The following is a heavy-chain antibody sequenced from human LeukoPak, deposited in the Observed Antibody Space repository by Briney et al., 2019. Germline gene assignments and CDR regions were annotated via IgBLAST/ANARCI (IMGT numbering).Heavy chain of an antibody. V-gene: IGHV3-30-3*01. D-gene: IGHD6-25*01. CDR2: ISDDGSKK. Sequence: GGSLRLSCAASGFTFRNYAFHWVRQAPGKGLEWVAVISDDGSKKYYADSVKGRFTISRDDSKNTLYLQMDSLRAEDTALFYCARGPSGCFDYWGQGTLVTVSS. CDR1: GFTFRNYA. J-gene: IGHJ4*02. CDR3: ARGPSGCFDY.